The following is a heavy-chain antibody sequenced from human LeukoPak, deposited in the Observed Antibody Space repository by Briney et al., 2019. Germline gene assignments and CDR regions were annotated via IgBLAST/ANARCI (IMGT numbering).Heavy chain of an antibody. D-gene: IGHD3-22*01. Sequence: PSETLSLTCTASGGSISSYYWSWIRQPPGKGLEWIGYIYCTGSTNYNPSLKSRVTISVDTSKNHFSLKLTSVTAADTAVYYCARMYDRSGYYYPFDYWGQGTLVTVSS. J-gene: IGHJ4*02. CDR2: IYCTGST. CDR3: ARMYDRSGYYYPFDY. CDR1: GGSISSYY. V-gene: IGHV4-59*08.